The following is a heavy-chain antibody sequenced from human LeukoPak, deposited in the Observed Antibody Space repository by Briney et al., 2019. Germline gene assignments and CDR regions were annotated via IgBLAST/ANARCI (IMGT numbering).Heavy chain of an antibody. V-gene: IGHV4-34*01. CDR1: GGSISSYY. J-gene: IGHJ3*02. CDR3: ARGVVQNDAFDI. CDR2: INHSGST. Sequence: SETLSLTCTVSGGSISSYYWSWIRQPPGKGLEWIGEINHSGSTNYNPSLKSRVTISVDTSKNQFSLKLSSVTAADTAAYYCARGVVQNDAFDIWGQGTMVTVSS. D-gene: IGHD3-22*01.